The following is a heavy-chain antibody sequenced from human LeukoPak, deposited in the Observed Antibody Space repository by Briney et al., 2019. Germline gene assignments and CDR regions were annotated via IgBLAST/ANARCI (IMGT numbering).Heavy chain of an antibody. Sequence: GESLKISCKGSGYSFSTYWIGWVRQMPGKGLEWMGIIYPGDSDTRYSPSFQGQVTISADKSIVTAYLQWSSLKASDTAMYYCARRIAAAGTFDPWGQGTLVTVSS. J-gene: IGHJ5*02. CDR1: GYSFSTYW. V-gene: IGHV5-51*01. CDR2: IYPGDSDT. CDR3: ARRIAAAGTFDP. D-gene: IGHD6-13*01.